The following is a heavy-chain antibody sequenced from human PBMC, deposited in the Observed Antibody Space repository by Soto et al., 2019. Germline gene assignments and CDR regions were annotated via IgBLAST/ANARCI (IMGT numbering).Heavy chain of an antibody. CDR3: TRGPRASSTGTGPH. J-gene: IGHJ4*02. CDR1: GFTFTTYW. Sequence: GGSLRLSCAASGFTFTTYWMHWVRQVPGKGLVWVSRINGDGSSTTYADSVEGRFTISRDNAKNTLYLQMNSLRAEDTAVYYCTRGPRASSTGTGPHGGQGTLVTVSS. V-gene: IGHV3-74*01. D-gene: IGHD1-1*01. CDR2: INGDGSST.